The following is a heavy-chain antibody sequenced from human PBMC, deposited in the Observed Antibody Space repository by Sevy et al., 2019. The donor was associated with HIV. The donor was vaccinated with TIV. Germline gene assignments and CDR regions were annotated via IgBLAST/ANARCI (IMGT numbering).Heavy chain of an antibody. Sequence: GGFLRLSCAASGFTFSSYWMHWVRQAPGKGLVWLSRINSDGSSTSYADSVKGRFTISRDNAKNTLYLQMISLRAEDTAVYYCLIDRRYRNSWYKSGGMDVWGQGTTVTVSS. J-gene: IGHJ6*02. CDR1: GFTFSSYW. V-gene: IGHV3-74*01. CDR3: LIDRRYRNSWYKSGGMDV. D-gene: IGHD6-13*01. CDR2: INSDGSST.